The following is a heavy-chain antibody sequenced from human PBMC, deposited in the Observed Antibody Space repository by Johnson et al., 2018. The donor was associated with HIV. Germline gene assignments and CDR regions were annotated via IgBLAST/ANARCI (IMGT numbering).Heavy chain of an antibody. Sequence: QLVESGGGLVQPGRSLRLSCAASGFTFDDYAMHWVRQAPGKGLEWVSGISWNSGRIGYADSVKGRFTISRDNAKNSLYLQMNSLRAEDTAVYYCAKGGRGLAFDIWGQGTMVTVSS. CDR1: GFTFDDYA. CDR3: AKGGRGLAFDI. CDR2: ISWNSGRI. J-gene: IGHJ3*02. D-gene: IGHD2-15*01. V-gene: IGHV3-9*01.